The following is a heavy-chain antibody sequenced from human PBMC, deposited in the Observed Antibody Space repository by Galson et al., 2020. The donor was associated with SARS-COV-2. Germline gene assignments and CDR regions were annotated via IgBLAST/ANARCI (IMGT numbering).Heavy chain of an antibody. CDR1: NFA. CDR3: EKVSPQFQLVSYWHFDL. CDR2: ISYEGSIK. V-gene: IGHV3-30*18. Sequence: NFAIHSLRQAPDKGQKWLALISYEGSIKVYADPIKCRSAISRDTSKNAVYPQVRSLRPEDTAIYYCEKVSPQFQLVSYWHFDLWGRGTLVSVSS. D-gene: IGHD2-21*01. J-gene: IGHJ2*01.